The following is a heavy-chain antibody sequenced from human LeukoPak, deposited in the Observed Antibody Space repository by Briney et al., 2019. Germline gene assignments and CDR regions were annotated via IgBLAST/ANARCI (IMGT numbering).Heavy chain of an antibody. CDR2: IYSSGST. J-gene: IGHJ4*02. Sequence: PGGSLRLSCAASGFTVSSNYMSWVRQAPGKGLEWVSVIYSSGSTYYADSVKGRFTISRDNSKNTLSLQMNSLRAEDTAVYYCERVTLDEGCDYWGQGTLVTVSS. V-gene: IGHV3-53*01. CDR1: GFTVSSNY. D-gene: IGHD2-15*01. CDR3: ERVTLDEGCDY.